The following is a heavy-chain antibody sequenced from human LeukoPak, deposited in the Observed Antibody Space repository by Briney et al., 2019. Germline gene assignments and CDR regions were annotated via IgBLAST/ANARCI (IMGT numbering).Heavy chain of an antibody. Sequence: SETLSLTCTVSGGSISSSSYYWGWIRQPPGKGLEWIGSIYYSGSTYYNPSLKSRVTISVDTSKNQFSLKLSSVTAADTAVYYCARVVTTVVTYFDYWGQGTLVTVSS. J-gene: IGHJ4*02. CDR3: ARVVTTVVTYFDY. V-gene: IGHV4-39*07. CDR2: IYYSGST. D-gene: IGHD4-23*01. CDR1: GGSISSSSYY.